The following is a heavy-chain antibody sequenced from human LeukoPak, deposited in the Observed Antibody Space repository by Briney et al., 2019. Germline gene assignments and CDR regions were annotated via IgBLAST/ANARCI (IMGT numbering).Heavy chain of an antibody. CDR2: ISTYNGNT. V-gene: IGHV1-18*01. CDR3: ARGSSYGFSMGY. D-gene: IGHD5-18*01. CDR1: GYTLTSYG. J-gene: IGHJ4*02. Sequence: ASVKVSCKASGYTLTSYGINWVRQAPGQGLEWMGWISTYNGNTNYAQKLQGRVAMTTDTSTTTAYMELRSLRSDDTAVYYCARGSSYGFSMGYWGQGTLVAVSS.